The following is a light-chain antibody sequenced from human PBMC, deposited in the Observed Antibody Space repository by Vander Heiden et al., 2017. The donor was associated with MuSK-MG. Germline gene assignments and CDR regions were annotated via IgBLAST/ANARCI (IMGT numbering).Light chain of an antibody. CDR3: CSYAGSSTVV. Sequence: QSALTQPASVSGSPGQSITISCTGTSSDVGSYNLVSWYQQHPGKAPKLMIYEVSKRPSGVSNRVSGSKSGTTASLTISGLQAEDEADYYCCSYAGSSTVVFGGGTKLTVL. CDR2: EVS. J-gene: IGLJ3*02. CDR1: SSDVGSYNL. V-gene: IGLV2-23*02.